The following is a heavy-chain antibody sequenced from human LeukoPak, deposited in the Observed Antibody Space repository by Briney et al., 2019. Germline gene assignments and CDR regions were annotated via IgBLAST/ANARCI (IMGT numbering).Heavy chain of an antibody. J-gene: IGHJ5*01. D-gene: IGHD3-22*01. V-gene: IGHV3-74*01. CDR2: INTSGSST. CDR3: ARAKFKYYYDSSGYNWFDC. CDR1: GFTFSSYS. Sequence: GGSLRLSCAASGFTFSSYSMHWVRQAPGKGLVWVSRINTSGSSTCYADSVKGRFTISRDNAKNTLYLQMNSLRAEDTAVYYCARAKFKYYYDSSGYNWFDCWGQGTLVTVSS.